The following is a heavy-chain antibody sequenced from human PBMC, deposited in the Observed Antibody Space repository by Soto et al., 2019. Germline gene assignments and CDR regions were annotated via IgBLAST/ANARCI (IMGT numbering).Heavy chain of an antibody. J-gene: IGHJ5*02. CDR2: IYDDGSA. CDR1: GGSIISSY. Sequence: SETLSLTCTVSGGSIISSYWSWIRQPPGKGLEWLAYIYDDGSANYNPSLKSRATISLDMSKNQFSLKLTSVTAADTAVYYCARDKYCSGGSCRKNWFDPWGQGTLVTVSS. CDR3: ARDKYCSGGSCRKNWFDP. V-gene: IGHV4-59*01. D-gene: IGHD2-15*01.